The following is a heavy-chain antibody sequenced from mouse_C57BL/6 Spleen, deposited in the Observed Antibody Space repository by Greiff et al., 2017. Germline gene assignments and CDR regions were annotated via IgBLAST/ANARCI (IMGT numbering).Heavy chain of an antibody. CDR3: ARESSYWYFDV. Sequence: VQLKESGGGLVKPGGSLKLSCAASGFTFSDYGMHWVRQAPEKGLEWVAYISSGSSTIYYADTVKGRFTISRDNAKNTLFLQMTSLRSEDTAMYYCARESSYWYFDVWGTGTTVTVSS. V-gene: IGHV5-17*01. CDR2: ISSGSSTI. CDR1: GFTFSDYG. D-gene: IGHD1-1*01. J-gene: IGHJ1*03.